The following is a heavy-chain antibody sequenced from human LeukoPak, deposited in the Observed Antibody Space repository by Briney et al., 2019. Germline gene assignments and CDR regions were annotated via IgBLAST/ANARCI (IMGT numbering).Heavy chain of an antibody. Sequence: GRSLRLSCAASGFTFSSYGMHWVRQAPGKGLEWVAVISYDGSNRYYADSVKGRFTISRDNSKNTLYLQMNSLRAEDTAVYYCAKAIVPGDDILTGSDYWGQGTLVTVSS. D-gene: IGHD3-9*01. CDR3: AKAIVPGDDILTGSDY. V-gene: IGHV3-30*18. J-gene: IGHJ4*02. CDR1: GFTFSSYG. CDR2: ISYDGSNR.